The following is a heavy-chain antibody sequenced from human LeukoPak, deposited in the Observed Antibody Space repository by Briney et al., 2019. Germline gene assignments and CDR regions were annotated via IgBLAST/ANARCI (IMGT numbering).Heavy chain of an antibody. J-gene: IGHJ5*02. CDR2: ISGSGGST. D-gene: IGHD5-18*01. CDR3: ARVSDMVSVSWFDP. CDR1: GFTFSSYA. V-gene: IGHV3-23*01. Sequence: GGSLRLSCAASGFTFSSYAMSWVRQAPGKGLEWVSAISGSGGSTYYADSVKGRFTISRDNSKNTLYLQMNSLRAEDTAVYYCARVSDMVSVSWFDPWGQGTLVTVSS.